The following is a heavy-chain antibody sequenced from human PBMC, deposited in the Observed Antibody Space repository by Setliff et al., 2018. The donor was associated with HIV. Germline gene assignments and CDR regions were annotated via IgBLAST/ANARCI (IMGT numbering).Heavy chain of an antibody. CDR2: VFHDGFT. V-gene: IGHV4-59*08. CDR3: ARQGDGYNLYHVYYFDY. D-gene: IGHD5-12*01. Sequence: SETLSLTCTVSGGSMSSHYWSWIRQPPGKGLEWIGSVFHDGFTDYNPSLKSRVTISVDTSKNQFSLKLSSVTAADTAVYYCARQGDGYNLYHVYYFDYWGQGTLVTVSS. CDR1: GGSMSSHY. J-gene: IGHJ4*02.